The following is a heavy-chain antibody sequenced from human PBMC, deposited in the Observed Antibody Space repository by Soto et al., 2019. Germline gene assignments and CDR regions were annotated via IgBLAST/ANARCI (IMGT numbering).Heavy chain of an antibody. D-gene: IGHD2-2*01. J-gene: IGHJ6*02. Sequence: QVQLVESGGGVVQPGRSLRLSCAASGFTFSSYGMHWVRQAPGKGLEWAAVIWYDGSNKYYADSVKGRFTISRDNSKNTLYLQMNSLRAEDTAVYYCARGTSSKVYYYYGMDVWGQGTTVTVSS. CDR3: ARGTSSKVYYYYGMDV. CDR1: GFTFSSYG. V-gene: IGHV3-33*01. CDR2: IWYDGSNK.